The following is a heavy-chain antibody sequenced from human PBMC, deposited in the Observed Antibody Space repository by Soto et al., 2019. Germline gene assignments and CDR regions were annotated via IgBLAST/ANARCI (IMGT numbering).Heavy chain of an antibody. D-gene: IGHD1-26*01. CDR2: IYYSGST. CDR1: GGSIRSGGYY. CDR3: ARESVVWEPYGVY. V-gene: IGHV4-31*03. J-gene: IGHJ4*02. Sequence: SETLSLTCTVSGGSIRSGGYYWSWIRQHPGKGLEWTGYIYYSGSTYYNPSLKSRVTISVDTSKNQFSLKLSSVTAADTAVYYCARESVVWEPYGVYWGQGTQVTVSS.